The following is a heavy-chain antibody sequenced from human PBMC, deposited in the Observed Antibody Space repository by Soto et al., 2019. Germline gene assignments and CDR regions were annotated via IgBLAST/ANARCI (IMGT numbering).Heavy chain of an antibody. J-gene: IGHJ2*01. CDR3: AKDASSGITSFDL. V-gene: IGHV3-23*01. Sequence: GGSLRLSCAASGFTFSSYAMSWVRQAPGKGLEWVSTISGSGGSTYYADSVKGRFTISRDNSKNTLYLQMNSLRAEDTALYYCAKDASSGITSFDLWGRGTLVTVSS. D-gene: IGHD3-3*01. CDR2: ISGSGGST. CDR1: GFTFSSYA.